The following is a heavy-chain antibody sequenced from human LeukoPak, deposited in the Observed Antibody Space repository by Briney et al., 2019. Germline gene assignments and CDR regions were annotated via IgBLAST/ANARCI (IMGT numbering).Heavy chain of an antibody. CDR3: ARVAPTRGFASSGYYPLDY. D-gene: IGHD3-22*01. V-gene: IGHV4-59*01. Sequence: SETLSLTCTVSGGSINSYYWSWIRQPPGKGLEWIGYIYYSGSTNYNPSLKSRVTMTIDTSRNQFSLRLTSVTAADTAVYYCARVAPTRGFASSGYYPLDYWGQGSLVSVSS. J-gene: IGHJ4*02. CDR2: IYYSGST. CDR1: GGSINSYY.